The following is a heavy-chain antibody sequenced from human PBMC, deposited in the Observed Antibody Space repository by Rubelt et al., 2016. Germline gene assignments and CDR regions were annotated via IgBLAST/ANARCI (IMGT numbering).Heavy chain of an antibody. CDR2: IYYSGST. D-gene: IGHD3-10*01. J-gene: IGHJ4*02. V-gene: IGHV4-34*01. CDR3: AREGMVRGELNFDY. CDR1: GGSFSGYY. Sequence: QVQLQQWGAGLLKPSETLSLTCAVYGGSFSGYYWSWIRQHPGKGLEWIGYIYYSGSTYYNPSLKSRVTISVDTSKNQFSLKLSSVTAADTAVYYCAREGMVRGELNFDYWGQGTLVTVSS.